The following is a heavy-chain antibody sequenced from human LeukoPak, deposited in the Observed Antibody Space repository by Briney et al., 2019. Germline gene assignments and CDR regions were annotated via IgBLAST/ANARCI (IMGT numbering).Heavy chain of an antibody. Sequence: ASVKVSCKASGYTFTGYYMHWVRQAPGQGLEWMGWINPNSGGTNYAQKFQGRVTMTRDTSISTAYMELSMLRSDDTAVYYCASVSYYDSSGYPYFDYWGQGTLVTVSS. CDR3: ASVSYYDSSGYPYFDY. V-gene: IGHV1-2*02. D-gene: IGHD3-22*01. CDR1: GYTFTGYY. J-gene: IGHJ4*02. CDR2: INPNSGGT.